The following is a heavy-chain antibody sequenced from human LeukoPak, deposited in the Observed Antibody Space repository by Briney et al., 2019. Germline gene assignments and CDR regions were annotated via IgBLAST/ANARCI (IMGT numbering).Heavy chain of an antibody. J-gene: IGHJ4*02. Sequence: PGESLKISCKGSGYIFTNYWIAWVRQMPGKGLEWMGIIYPDDFDTRYSPSFQGQVTISADKSISTAYLQWSSLKASDTAMYYCARRSYYDSGGYYYDFWGQGTLVTVSS. D-gene: IGHD3-22*01. CDR2: IYPDDFDT. CDR1: GYIFTNYW. V-gene: IGHV5-51*01. CDR3: ARRSYYDSGGYYYDF.